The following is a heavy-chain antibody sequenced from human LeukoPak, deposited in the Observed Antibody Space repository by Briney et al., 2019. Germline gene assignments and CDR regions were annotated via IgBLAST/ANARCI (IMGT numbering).Heavy chain of an antibody. CDR1: GFTFSSYG. V-gene: IGHV3-33*01. CDR2: IWYDGSNK. J-gene: IGHJ4*02. D-gene: IGHD3-22*01. CDR3: ARDSGSGYYSLFDY. Sequence: GRSLRLSCAASGFTFSSYGMHWVRQAPGKGLEWVAVIWYDGSNKYYADSVKGRFTISRDNSKNTLYLQMNSLRAEDTAVYYCARDSGSGYYSLFDYWGQGTLVTVSS.